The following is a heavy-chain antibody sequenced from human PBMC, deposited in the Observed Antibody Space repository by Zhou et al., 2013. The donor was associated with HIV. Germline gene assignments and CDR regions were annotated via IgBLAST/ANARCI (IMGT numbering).Heavy chain of an antibody. D-gene: IGHD3-10*01. V-gene: IGHV1-24*01. Sequence: QVHLVQSAAEVEKPGASVMISCKVSGYTLTDLSIHWVRQAPGKGLEWMGRFDDETSETVAPQKFHGRVAMTEDISADTAHLNLRSLRSDDTAIYYCVTSRLILHLPGVGGFDIWGQGTMVTVSS. CDR3: VTSRLILHLPGVGGFDI. CDR1: GYTLTDLS. CDR2: FDDETSET. J-gene: IGHJ3*02.